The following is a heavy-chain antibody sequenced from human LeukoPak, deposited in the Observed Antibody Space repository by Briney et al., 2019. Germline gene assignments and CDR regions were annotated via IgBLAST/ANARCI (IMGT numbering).Heavy chain of an antibody. V-gene: IGHV4-59*11. J-gene: IGHJ6*02. D-gene: IGHD5-24*01. CDR1: GGSISSHY. CDR3: ARLSRDGYNRHYYYYGMDV. Sequence: SETLSLTCTVSGGSISSHYWSWIRQPPGKGLEWIAYIYYSGSTNYNPSLKSRVTISVDTSKNQFSLKLSSVTAADTAVYYCARLSRDGYNRHYYYYGMDVWGQGTTVTVSS. CDR2: IYYSGST.